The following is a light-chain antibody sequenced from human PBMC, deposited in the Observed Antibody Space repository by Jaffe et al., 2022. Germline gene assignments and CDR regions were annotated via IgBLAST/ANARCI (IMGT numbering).Light chain of an antibody. Sequence: QSALTQPASVSGSPGQSITISCTGTSSDIGDYNYVSWYQQHPGKAPKLMISGVTNRPSGVSNRFSGSKSGNTASLTISGLQAEDEADYYCISYTSSSTWVFGGGTKLTVL. V-gene: IGLV2-14*03. CDR2: GVT. CDR3: ISYTSSSTWV. J-gene: IGLJ3*02. CDR1: SSDIGDYNY.